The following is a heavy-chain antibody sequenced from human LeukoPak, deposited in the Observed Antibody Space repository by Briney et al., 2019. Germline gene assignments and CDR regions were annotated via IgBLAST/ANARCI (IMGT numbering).Heavy chain of an antibody. CDR1: GDSVSSNSAA. V-gene: IGHV6-1*01. Sequence: SQTLSLTCAISGDSVSSNSAAWNWIRQSPSRGLEWLGRTYYRSKWYNDYAVSVKSRIAINPDTSKNQFSLQLNSVTPEDTAVYYCARGVIAVAGEYDYYYYMDVWGKGTTVTVSS. CDR3: ARGVIAVAGEYDYYYYMDV. D-gene: IGHD6-19*01. J-gene: IGHJ6*03. CDR2: TYYRSKWYN.